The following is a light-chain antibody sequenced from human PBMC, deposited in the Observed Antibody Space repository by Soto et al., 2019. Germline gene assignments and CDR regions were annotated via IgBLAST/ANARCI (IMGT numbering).Light chain of an antibody. Sequence: SYELTQPPSVSVAPGKTARITCGRNNIGSKSVHWYQQKPGQAPVLVIYYDSDRPSGIPERFSGSNSGNTATLTISRVEAGDEADYYCQVWDSSSDHHVFGTGTKLTVL. J-gene: IGLJ1*01. CDR2: YDS. V-gene: IGLV3-21*04. CDR1: NIGSKS. CDR3: QVWDSSSDHHV.